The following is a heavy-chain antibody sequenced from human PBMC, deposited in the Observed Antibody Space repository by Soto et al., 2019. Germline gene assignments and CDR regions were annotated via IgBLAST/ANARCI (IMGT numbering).Heavy chain of an antibody. CDR1: GGSISSGGYY. V-gene: IGHV4-31*03. D-gene: IGHD3-3*01. J-gene: IGHJ5*02. CDR2: IYYSGNT. Sequence: QVQLQESGPGLVKPSQTLSLTCTVSGGSISSGGYYCSWIRQHPGKGLEWIAYIYYSGNTYYNPSRKSRFNISLDTSKNQFSLKLSSVTAADTAVYYCERGRAGFFWSGRSENWFDPWGQGTLVTVSS. CDR3: ERGRAGFFWSGRSENWFDP.